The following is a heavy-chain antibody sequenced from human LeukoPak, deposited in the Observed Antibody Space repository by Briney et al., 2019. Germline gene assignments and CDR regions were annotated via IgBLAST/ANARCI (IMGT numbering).Heavy chain of an antibody. Sequence: GGPLRLSCAASGFTFSDYAMNWVRQAPGKGLEWVSVIRSSSDTTYYADFVKGRFTISRDNSKNTLYLQMNSLRAEDTAVYYCAKGYYASGSSLSAFDCWGQGTLVTVSS. D-gene: IGHD3-10*01. J-gene: IGHJ4*02. CDR3: AKGYYASGSSLSAFDC. V-gene: IGHV3-23*01. CDR2: IRSSSDTT. CDR1: GFTFSDYA.